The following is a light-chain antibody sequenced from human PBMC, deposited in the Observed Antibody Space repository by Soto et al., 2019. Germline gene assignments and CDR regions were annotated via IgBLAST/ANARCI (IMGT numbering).Light chain of an antibody. CDR1: QSASSN. CDR2: GAS. V-gene: IGKV3-15*01. J-gene: IGKJ1*01. CDR3: QQGYNFPRT. Sequence: EIVMTQSPATLSVSPGERATLSRRASQSASSNFAWYQKKRGQAPRLLICGASTRATGFPARFSGSGSGTEFTLTISSLQPEDFATYYCQQGYNFPRTFGQGTKVDIK.